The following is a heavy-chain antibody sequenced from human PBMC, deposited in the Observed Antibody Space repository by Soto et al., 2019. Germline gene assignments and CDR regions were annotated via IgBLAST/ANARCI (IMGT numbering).Heavy chain of an antibody. Sequence: GSLRLSCAASGFTFSSYGMHWVRQAPGKGLEWVAVISYDGSNKYYADSVKGRFTISRDNSKNTLYLQMNSLRAEDTAVYYCAKDVVVGATTGLGDYYYYYGMDVWGQGT. J-gene: IGHJ6*02. D-gene: IGHD1-26*01. CDR2: ISYDGSNK. CDR3: AKDVVVGATTGLGDYYYYYGMDV. V-gene: IGHV3-30*18. CDR1: GFTFSSYG.